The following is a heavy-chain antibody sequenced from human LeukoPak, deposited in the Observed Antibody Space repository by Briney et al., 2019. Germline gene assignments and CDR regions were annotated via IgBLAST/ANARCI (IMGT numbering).Heavy chain of an antibody. CDR3: AKGNGQYYYDFWSGPSYSYGMDV. Sequence: PGGSLRLSCAASGFTFSSYAMSWVRQAPGKGLEWVSAISGSGGSTYYADSVKGRFTISRDNSKNTLYLQMNSLRAEDTAVYYCAKGNGQYYYDFWSGPSYSYGMDVWGQGTTVTVSS. CDR1: GFTFSSYA. J-gene: IGHJ6*02. CDR2: ISGSGGST. D-gene: IGHD3-3*01. V-gene: IGHV3-23*01.